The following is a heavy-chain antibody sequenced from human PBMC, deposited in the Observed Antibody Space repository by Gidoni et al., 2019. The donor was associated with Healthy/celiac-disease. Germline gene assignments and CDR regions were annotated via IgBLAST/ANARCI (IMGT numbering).Heavy chain of an antibody. D-gene: IGHD6-6*01. CDR3: ARGEYSSSSGDYYGMDV. CDR2: INPNSGGT. V-gene: IGHV1-2*02. Sequence: QVQLVQSGAEVKKPGASVQVSCKASGYPFPGYYMHWVRQAPGQGLEWMGWINPNSGGTNYAQKFQGRVTMTRDTSISTAYMELSRLRSDDTAVYYCARGEYSSSSGDYYGMDVWGQGTTVTVSS. CDR1: GYPFPGYY. J-gene: IGHJ6*02.